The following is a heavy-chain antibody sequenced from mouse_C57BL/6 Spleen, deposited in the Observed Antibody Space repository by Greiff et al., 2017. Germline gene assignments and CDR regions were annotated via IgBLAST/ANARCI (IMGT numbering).Heavy chain of an antibody. Sequence: EVKLVESGGGLVKPGGSLKLSCAASGFTFSSYAMSWVRQTPEKRLEWVATISDGGSYTYYPDNVKGRFTISRDNAKNNLYLQMSHLKCEDTAMYYCARDRGGSRLDYWGQGTTLTVSS. CDR2: ISDGGSYT. J-gene: IGHJ2*01. CDR1: GFTFSSYA. V-gene: IGHV5-4*01. D-gene: IGHD1-1*01. CDR3: ARDRGGSRLDY.